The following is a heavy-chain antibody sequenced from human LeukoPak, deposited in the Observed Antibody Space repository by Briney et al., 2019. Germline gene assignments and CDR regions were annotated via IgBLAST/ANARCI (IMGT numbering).Heavy chain of an antibody. CDR3: ARVPNYFDSSGYYYGAYYFDY. CDR2: VYYSGST. Sequence: SETLSLTCTVSGGSVSSGSYYWSWIRQSPGKGLEWIGYVYYSGSTHNNPSLKGRVTMSVDTSKNQFSLKLSSVTAADTAIYYCARVPNYFDSSGYYYGAYYFDYWGQGTLVTVSS. V-gene: IGHV4-61*01. CDR1: GGSVSSGSYY. J-gene: IGHJ4*02. D-gene: IGHD3-22*01.